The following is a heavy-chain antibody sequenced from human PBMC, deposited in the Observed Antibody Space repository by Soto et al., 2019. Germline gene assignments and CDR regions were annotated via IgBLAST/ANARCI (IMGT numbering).Heavy chain of an antibody. CDR2: VYYSGST. CDR3: ARARQYYDSEFDP. Sequence: LSLTCTVSGGSISSGGYYWSWIRQHPGKGLEWIGCVYYSGSTYYNPSLKSRLTISVDTSKNQFSLKLSSVTAADTAVYYCARARQYYDSEFDPWGQGTLVTVSS. D-gene: IGHD3-22*01. V-gene: IGHV4-31*03. CDR1: GGSISSGGYY. J-gene: IGHJ5*02.